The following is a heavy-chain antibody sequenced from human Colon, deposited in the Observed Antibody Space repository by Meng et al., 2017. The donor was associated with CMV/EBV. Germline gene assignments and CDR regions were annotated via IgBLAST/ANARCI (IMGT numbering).Heavy chain of an antibody. CDR2: ISGDDSST. J-gene: IGHJ4*02. D-gene: IGHD1-26*01. Sequence: GGSLRLSCAASGFTVSNYWMHWVRPSPGKGLEWVSRISGDDSSTTYADSVTSRFIISRDSAKNSLSLQMNSLKVEDTALYFCARDQMSGSEYEPKYWGQGTQVTVSS. CDR3: ARDQMSGSEYEPKY. CDR1: GFTVSNYW. V-gene: IGHV3-74*03.